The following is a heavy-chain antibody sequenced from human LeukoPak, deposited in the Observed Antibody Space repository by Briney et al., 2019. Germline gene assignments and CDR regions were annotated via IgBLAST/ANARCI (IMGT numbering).Heavy chain of an antibody. D-gene: IGHD3-9*01. CDR3: ARPFYDILTGYSTPQPDY. V-gene: IGHV1-2*02. Sequence: ASVKVSCKASGYTFTDCYMHWVRQAPGQGLAWMGWIDPNTGGTNYAQKFQGRVTMTRDTSISTAYMELSRLRSDDTAVYYCARPFYDILTGYSTPQPDYWGQGTLVTVSS. CDR2: IDPNTGGT. CDR1: GYTFTDCY. J-gene: IGHJ4*02.